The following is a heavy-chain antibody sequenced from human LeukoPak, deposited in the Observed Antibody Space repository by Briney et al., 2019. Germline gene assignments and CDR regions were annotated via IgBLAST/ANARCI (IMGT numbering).Heavy chain of an antibody. CDR1: GFSVSSNY. V-gene: IGHV3-53*01. Sequence: GGSLRLSCTASGFSVSSNYMSWVRQAPGKGLEWVSVIYSGCSTYYADSVKGRFTISRDNSKNTLYLQINSLRAGDTAVYYCAREEVAGTTDYWGQGTLVTVSS. CDR2: IYSGCST. D-gene: IGHD1-7*01. J-gene: IGHJ4*02. CDR3: AREEVAGTTDY.